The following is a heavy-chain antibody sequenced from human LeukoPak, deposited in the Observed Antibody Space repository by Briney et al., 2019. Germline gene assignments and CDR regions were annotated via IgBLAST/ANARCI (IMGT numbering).Heavy chain of an antibody. Sequence: GGSLRHSCAASGFTFSSYAMSWVRQAPGKGLERVSSVSGGGGNTYYADSVKGRFTIYRDNSKNTLFLQMNSLRAEDTALYYCAKDPFDSSQNWFDPWGHGTLVTVSS. CDR3: AKDPFDSSQNWFDP. D-gene: IGHD2-21*01. V-gene: IGHV3-23*01. J-gene: IGHJ5*02. CDR2: VSGGGGNT. CDR1: GFTFSSYA.